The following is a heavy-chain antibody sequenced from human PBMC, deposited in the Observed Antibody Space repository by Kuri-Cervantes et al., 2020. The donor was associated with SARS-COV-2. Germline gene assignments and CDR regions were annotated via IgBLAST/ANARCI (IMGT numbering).Heavy chain of an antibody. J-gene: IGHJ4*02. CDR2: INDSGAT. CDR1: GGSFSGYQ. D-gene: IGHD3-3*01. CDR3: ARRNLRFLAGGYYFDY. V-gene: IGHV4-34*01. Sequence: GSLRLSCAVYGGSFSGYQWSWIRQTPGMGLEWIGQINDSGATKYNPSLKSRVIVSMDKSRNQFSLKLSSVTAADTAVYYCARRNLRFLAGGYYFDYWGQGTLVTVSS.